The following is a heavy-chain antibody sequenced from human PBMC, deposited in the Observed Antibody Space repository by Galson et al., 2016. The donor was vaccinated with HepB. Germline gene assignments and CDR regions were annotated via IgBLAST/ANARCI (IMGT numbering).Heavy chain of an antibody. CDR2: IRCSGDST. Sequence: SLRLSCAASGFTFSSYTMSWVRQAPGAGLEWVSAIRCSGDSTYYADSVKGRFTVSRDNSKNTLYLQMNSLRAEDTAVYYCATRAVAGTFETAYYFDYWGQGTLVTVPS. CDR3: ATRAVAGTFETAYYFDY. CDR1: GFTFSSYT. D-gene: IGHD6-19*01. J-gene: IGHJ4*02. V-gene: IGHV3-23*01.